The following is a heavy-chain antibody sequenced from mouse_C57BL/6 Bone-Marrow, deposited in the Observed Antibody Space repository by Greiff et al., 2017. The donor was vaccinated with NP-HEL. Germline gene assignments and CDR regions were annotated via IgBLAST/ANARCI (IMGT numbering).Heavy chain of an antibody. D-gene: IGHD2-3*01. J-gene: IGHJ4*01. CDR3: ARYDGYYLYAMDY. V-gene: IGHV1-85*01. Sequence: VQLQQSGPELVKPGASVKLSCKASGYTFTSYDINWVKQRPGQGLEWIGWIYPGVGSTRYNEKFKGKATLTVDTSSSTAYMELHSLTSEDSAVYFCARYDGYYLYAMDYWGQGTSVTVSS. CDR2: IYPGVGST. CDR1: GYTFTSYD.